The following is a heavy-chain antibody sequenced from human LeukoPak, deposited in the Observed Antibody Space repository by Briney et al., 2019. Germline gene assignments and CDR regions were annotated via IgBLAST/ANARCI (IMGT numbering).Heavy chain of an antibody. CDR2: IYYSGST. J-gene: IGHJ4*02. CDR1: GGSISSYY. CDR3: ASLSYDSSGYDDY. Sequence: PSETLSLTCTVSGGSISSYYWSWIRQPPGKGLEWIGYIYYSGSTNYNPSLKSRVTISVDTSKNQFSLKLSSVTAADTAVYYCASLSYDSSGYDDYWGQGTLVTVSS. V-gene: IGHV4-59*12. D-gene: IGHD3-22*01.